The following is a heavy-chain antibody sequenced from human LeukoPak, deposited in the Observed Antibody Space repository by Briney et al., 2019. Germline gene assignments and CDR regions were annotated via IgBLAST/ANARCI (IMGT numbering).Heavy chain of an antibody. V-gene: IGHV1-46*01. J-gene: IGHJ4*02. D-gene: IGHD3-16*02. CDR1: GYTFTSYY. CDR3: ASLNDYVWGSYRLGPYYFDY. Sequence: GASVKVSCKASGYTFTSYYMHWVRHTPGQGLEWMGIINPSGGSTSYAQKFQCRVTITTDESTSTAYMELGSLRSEDTAVYYCASLNDYVWGSYRLGPYYFDYWGQGTLVTVSS. CDR2: INPSGGST.